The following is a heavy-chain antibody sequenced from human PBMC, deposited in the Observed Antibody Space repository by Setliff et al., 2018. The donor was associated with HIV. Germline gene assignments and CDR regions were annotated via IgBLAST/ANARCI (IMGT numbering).Heavy chain of an antibody. CDR2: INHRGST. CDR3: ARGGPDYYDYPYFDS. V-gene: IGHV4-34*01. J-gene: IGHJ4*02. CDR1: GGSFSGYY. D-gene: IGHD3-22*01. Sequence: PSETLSLTCAVYGGSFSGYYWIWIRQPPGKGLEWIGEINHRGSTNYNPSLKSRVTISVDTSKNQFSLKLNSLIAADTAVYFCARGGPDYYDYPYFDSWGQGTLVTVSS.